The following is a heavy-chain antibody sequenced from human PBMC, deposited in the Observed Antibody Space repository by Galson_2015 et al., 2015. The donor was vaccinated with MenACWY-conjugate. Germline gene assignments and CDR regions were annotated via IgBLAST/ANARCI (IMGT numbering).Heavy chain of an antibody. Sequence: QSGAEVKKPGESLRISCKGSGYSFTSYWISWVRQMPGKGLEWMGRIDPSDSYTNYSPSFQGHVTISADKSISTAYLQWSSLKASDTAMYYCARHFSARDMVRGVMVDYWGQGTLVTVSS. CDR1: GYSFTSYW. J-gene: IGHJ4*02. V-gene: IGHV5-10-1*01. D-gene: IGHD3-10*01. CDR3: ARHFSARDMVRGVMVDY. CDR2: IDPSDSYT.